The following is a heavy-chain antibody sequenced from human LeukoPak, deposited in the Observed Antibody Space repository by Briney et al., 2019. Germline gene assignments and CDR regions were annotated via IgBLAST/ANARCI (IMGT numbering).Heavy chain of an antibody. Sequence: GGSLRLSCAASGFTISSYGMNWVRQAPGKGLEWVGRIKSKTDGGTTDYAAPVKGRFTISRDDSKNTLYLQMNSLKTEDTAVYYCTTERGNYYDSSGSFEWGQGTLVTVSS. V-gene: IGHV3-15*01. D-gene: IGHD3-22*01. J-gene: IGHJ4*02. CDR1: GFTISSYG. CDR2: IKSKTDGGTT. CDR3: TTERGNYYDSSGSFE.